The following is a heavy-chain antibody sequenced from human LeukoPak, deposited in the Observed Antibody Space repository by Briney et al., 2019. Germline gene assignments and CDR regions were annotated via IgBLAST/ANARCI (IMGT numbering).Heavy chain of an antibody. Sequence: PGGSLRLSCAASGFTFSDYYVSWIRQAPGKGLEWVSYISSSSSYTNYADSVKGRVTISRDNSKNTLYLQMNSLRAEDTAVYYCAKSRAIAAPAPPFDPWAREPWSPSPQ. J-gene: IGHJ5*02. CDR2: ISSSSSYT. D-gene: IGHD6-13*01. V-gene: IGHV3-11*03. CDR1: GFTFSDYY. CDR3: AKSRAIAAPAPPFDP.